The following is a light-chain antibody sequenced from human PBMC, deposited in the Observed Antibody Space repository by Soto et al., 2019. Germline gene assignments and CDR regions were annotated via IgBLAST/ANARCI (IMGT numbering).Light chain of an antibody. CDR1: QSVSSSY. V-gene: IGKV3-20*01. CDR3: QQYGSSPVT. CDR2: GAS. J-gene: IGKJ3*01. Sequence: EIVLTQCPGTLSLSPGERATLSCRASQSVSSSYLAWYQQKPGQTPRLRIYGASSRATGIPDRFSGSGSGTDFTLTISRLEPEDFAVYYCQQYGSSPVTFGPGTKVDIK.